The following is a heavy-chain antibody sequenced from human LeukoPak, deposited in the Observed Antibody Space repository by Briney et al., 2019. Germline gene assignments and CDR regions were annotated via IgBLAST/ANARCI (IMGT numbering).Heavy chain of an antibody. Sequence: GASVKVSCKASGYTFTSYYMHWVRQAPGQGLEWMGIINPSGGSTSYAQKFQGRVTMTRDTSTSTVYMELSSLRSEDTAVYYCARDLYYYDSSGYEFDYWGQGTLVTVSS. J-gene: IGHJ4*02. CDR2: INPSGGST. CDR1: GYTFTSYY. D-gene: IGHD3-22*01. CDR3: ARDLYYYDSSGYEFDY. V-gene: IGHV1-46*01.